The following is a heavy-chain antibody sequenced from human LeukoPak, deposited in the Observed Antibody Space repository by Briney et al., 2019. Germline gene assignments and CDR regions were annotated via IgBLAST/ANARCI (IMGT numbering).Heavy chain of an antibody. Sequence: GALRLSCAASGFTFSSYWMSWVRQAPGKGLEWVANIKQDGSEKYYVDSVKGRFTISRDNAKNTLYLQMNSLRAEDTAVYYCASLSQWLVHGIFDYWGQGTLVTVSS. CDR2: IKQDGSEK. CDR3: ASLSQWLVHGIFDY. J-gene: IGHJ4*02. D-gene: IGHD6-19*01. V-gene: IGHV3-7*03. CDR1: GFTFSSYW.